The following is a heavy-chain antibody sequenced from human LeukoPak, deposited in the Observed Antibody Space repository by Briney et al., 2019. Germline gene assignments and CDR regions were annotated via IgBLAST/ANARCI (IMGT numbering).Heavy chain of an antibody. V-gene: IGHV3-21*01. CDR1: GFTFSSYS. CDR3: ASLGSNYYDSSGYPDGEDY. CDR2: ISSSSSYI. Sequence: GGSLRLSCAASGFTFSSYSMNWVRQAPGQGLEWVSSISSSSSYIYYADSVQGRFTISRDNAKNSLYLQMNSLRAEDTAVYYCASLGSNYYDSSGYPDGEDYWGQGTLVTVSS. D-gene: IGHD3-22*01. J-gene: IGHJ4*02.